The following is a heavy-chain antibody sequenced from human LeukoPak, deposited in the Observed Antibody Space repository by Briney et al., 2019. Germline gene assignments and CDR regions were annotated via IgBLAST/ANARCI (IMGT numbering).Heavy chain of an antibody. CDR1: GYTFTSYD. Sequence: ASVKVSCKASGYTFTSYDVNWVRQATGQGLEWMGSVNPNSGHTGYAQKFQGRVTMTTNTSISTAYMELSSLRSEDTAVYYCARGAPGSYCSGGSCPYFDYWGQGTLVSVPS. CDR3: ARGAPGSYCSGGSCPYFDY. V-gene: IGHV1-8*01. J-gene: IGHJ4*02. CDR2: VNPNSGHT. D-gene: IGHD2-15*01.